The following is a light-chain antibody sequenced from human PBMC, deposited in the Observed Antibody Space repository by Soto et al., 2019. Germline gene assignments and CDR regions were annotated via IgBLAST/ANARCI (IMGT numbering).Light chain of an antibody. J-gene: IGLJ2*01. CDR3: LSFDSSLSVV. V-gene: IGLV1-40*01. Sequence: QSVLTQPPSLSGAPGQRVTISCTGSSSNIWAGYDVHWYQQLPGRAPKLLIYGNTNRPSGVPDRFSGSKSGTSASLAITGLQAEDEADYYCLSFDSSLSVVFGGGTKLTVL. CDR2: GNT. CDR1: SSNIWAGYD.